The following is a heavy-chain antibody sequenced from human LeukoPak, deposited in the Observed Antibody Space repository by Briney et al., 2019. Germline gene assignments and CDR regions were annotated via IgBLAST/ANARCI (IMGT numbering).Heavy chain of an antibody. CDR3: ARGHTFEDGDYL. Sequence: SETLSLTCAVYGGSFSGYYWSWIRQPPGKGLEWIGEINHSGSTNYNPSLKSRVTISVDTSKNQFSLKLSSVTAADTAVYYCARGHTFEDGDYLWGQGTLVTVSS. V-gene: IGHV4-34*01. D-gene: IGHD4-17*01. CDR2: INHSGST. J-gene: IGHJ4*02. CDR1: GGSFSGYY.